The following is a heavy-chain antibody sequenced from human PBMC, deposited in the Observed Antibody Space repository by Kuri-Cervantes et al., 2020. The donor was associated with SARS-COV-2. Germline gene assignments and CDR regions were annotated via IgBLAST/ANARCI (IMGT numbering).Heavy chain of an antibody. J-gene: IGHJ4*02. Sequence: GSLRLSCSVSAYSIRGGDYWGWIRQPPGKGLEWIGHIYHRGTTYYNPSLRSRVTISVDTSKNQFSLKLSSVTAADTAVYYCARLSELTPDYWGQGTLVTVSS. CDR2: IYHRGTT. CDR1: AYSIRGGDY. CDR3: ARLSELTPDY. V-gene: IGHV4-38-2*01. D-gene: IGHD3-10*01.